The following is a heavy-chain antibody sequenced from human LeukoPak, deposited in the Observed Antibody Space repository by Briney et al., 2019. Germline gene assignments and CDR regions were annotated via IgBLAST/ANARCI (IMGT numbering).Heavy chain of an antibody. J-gene: IGHJ4*02. D-gene: IGHD2-8*02. V-gene: IGHV3-23*01. CDR2: IFPSGGEI. CDR3: ATYRQVLLPFES. CDR1: GFTFSTFA. Sequence: SGGSLRLSCAASGFTFSTFAMIWVRQPPGKGLEWVSSIFPSGGEIHYADSVRGRFTISRDNSKSTLSLQMYSLRAEDTAIYYCATYRQVLLPFESWGQGTLVTVSS.